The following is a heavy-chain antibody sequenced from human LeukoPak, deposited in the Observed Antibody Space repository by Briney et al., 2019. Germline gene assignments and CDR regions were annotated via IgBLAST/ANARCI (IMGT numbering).Heavy chain of an antibody. Sequence: SETLSLTCAVYGGSFSGYYWSWIRQPPGKGLEWIGEINHSGSTNYNPSLKSRVTISVDTSKNQFSLKLSSVTAADAAVYYCARATTMVRGAIITSGPSWFDPWGQGTLVTVSS. CDR1: GGSFSGYY. CDR3: ARATTMVRGAIITSGPSWFDP. V-gene: IGHV4-34*01. J-gene: IGHJ5*02. D-gene: IGHD3-10*01. CDR2: INHSGST.